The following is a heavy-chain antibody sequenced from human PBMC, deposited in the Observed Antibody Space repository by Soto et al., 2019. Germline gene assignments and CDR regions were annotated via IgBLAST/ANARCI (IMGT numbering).Heavy chain of an antibody. D-gene: IGHD3-3*01. J-gene: IGHJ4*02. CDR3: ARDPGGAYDFWSGYYGGPQYYFDY. Sequence: GASVKVSCKASGYTFTGYYMHWVRQAPGQRLERMGWINPNSGGTNYAQKYQGWVTMTRDASISTAYMELSRLRSDDTAVYYCARDPGGAYDFWSGYYGGPQYYFDYWGQGTLVTVSS. CDR1: GYTFTGYY. CDR2: INPNSGGT. V-gene: IGHV1-2*04.